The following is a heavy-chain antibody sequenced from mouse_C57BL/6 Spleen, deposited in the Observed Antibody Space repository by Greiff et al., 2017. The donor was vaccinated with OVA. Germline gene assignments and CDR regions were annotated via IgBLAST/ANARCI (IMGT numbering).Heavy chain of an antibody. D-gene: IGHD1-1*01. CDR1: GYTFTEYT. V-gene: IGHV1-62-2*01. J-gene: IGHJ1*03. CDR2: FYPGSGSI. CDR3: ARHEEGTVEGLHWYVDV. Sequence: QVQLQQSGAELVKPGASVKLSCKASGYTFTEYTIHWVKQRSGQGLEWIGWFYPGSGSIKYNEKFKDKATLTADKSSSTVYMELSRLTSEDSAVYFGARHEEGTVEGLHWYVDVWGTGTTVTVSS.